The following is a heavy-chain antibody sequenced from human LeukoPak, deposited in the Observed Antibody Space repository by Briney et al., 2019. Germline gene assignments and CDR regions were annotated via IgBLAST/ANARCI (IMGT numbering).Heavy chain of an antibody. CDR1: GYSFTSYW. CDR3: ARLKTFSGVDY. CDR2: IYPGDSDT. D-gene: IGHD2/OR15-2a*01. Sequence: HGESLQISCKGSGYSFTSYWIGWVRQMPGKGLEWMGIIYPGDSDTRYSPSFQGQVTISADKSISTAYLQRSSLKASDTAMYYCARLKTFSGVDYWGQGTLVTVSS. V-gene: IGHV5-51*01. J-gene: IGHJ4*02.